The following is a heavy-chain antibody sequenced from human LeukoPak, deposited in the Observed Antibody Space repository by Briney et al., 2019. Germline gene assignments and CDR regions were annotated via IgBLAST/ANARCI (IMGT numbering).Heavy chain of an antibody. V-gene: IGHV3-23*01. CDR3: ARARYCSSSSCYIDY. J-gene: IGHJ4*02. CDR1: RFTFTNYA. CDR2: ISGGGDST. D-gene: IGHD2-2*02. Sequence: PGGSLRLSCAASRFTFTNYAMSWVRQAPGKGLEWVSGISGGGDSTYYADSVKGRFTISRENAKNTLYLQMNSLRAEDTAVYYCARARYCSSSSCYIDYWGQGTLVTVS.